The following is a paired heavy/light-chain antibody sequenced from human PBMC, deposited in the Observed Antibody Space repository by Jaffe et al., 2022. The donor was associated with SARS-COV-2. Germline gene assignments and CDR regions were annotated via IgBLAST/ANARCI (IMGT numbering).Heavy chain of an antibody. CDR2: ISGNGVGT. CDR1: AFTFSNYA. CDR3: ATRRYGRYFDS. Sequence: EVQLLESGGGLVQPGGSLRLSCAASAFTFSNYAMTWLRQAPGKGLEWVSTISGNGVGTYYADSVKGRFTISRDNSESTLYLQMNSLRAEDTAVYYCATRRYGRYFDSWGQGTLVTVSS. V-gene: IGHV3-23*01. J-gene: IGHJ4*02. D-gene: IGHD4-17*01.
Light chain of an antibody. V-gene: IGLV2-14*03. CDR2: DVS. CDR3: SSYLGSSTYV. Sequence: QSALTQPASVSGSPGQSITISCTGTSSDVGGYNYVSWYQQYPGKAPKVMIYDVSNRPSGVSNRFSGSKSGNTASLTISGLQAEDEADYYCSSYLGSSTYVFGTGTKVTVL. J-gene: IGLJ1*01. CDR1: SSDVGGYNY.